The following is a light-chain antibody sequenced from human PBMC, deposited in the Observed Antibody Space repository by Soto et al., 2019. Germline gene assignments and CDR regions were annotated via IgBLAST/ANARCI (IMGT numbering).Light chain of an antibody. CDR2: DVS. CDR3: NSFTTSSTLV. CDR1: SSDVGAYNY. J-gene: IGLJ2*01. Sequence: QPALTQPASVSGSPGQSITISCTGTSSDVGAYNYVSWYQHHPGKAPKLMIYDVSNRPSGVSNRFSGSKSGNTASLTISGLQAEDEADYYCNSFTTSSTLVFGGGTQLTVL. V-gene: IGLV2-14*03.